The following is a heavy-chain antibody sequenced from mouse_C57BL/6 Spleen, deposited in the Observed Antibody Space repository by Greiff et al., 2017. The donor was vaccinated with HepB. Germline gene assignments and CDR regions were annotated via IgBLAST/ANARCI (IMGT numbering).Heavy chain of an antibody. D-gene: IGHD2-13*01. V-gene: IGHV1-62-2*01. Sequence: VQLQQSGAELVKPGASVKLSCKASGYTFTEYTIHWVKQRSGQGLEWIGWFYPGSGSIKYNEKYKDKATLTADKSSSTVYMELSRLTSEDSAVFCCARHEERYYGDYAGLDYWGQGTTLTVSS. CDR2: FYPGSGSI. CDR3: ARHEERYYGDYAGLDY. CDR1: GYTFTEYT. J-gene: IGHJ2*01.